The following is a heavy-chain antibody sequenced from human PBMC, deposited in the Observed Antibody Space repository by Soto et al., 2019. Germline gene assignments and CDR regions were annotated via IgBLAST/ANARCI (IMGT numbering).Heavy chain of an antibody. CDR3: ARSPVGIFGLVRAHEYFQH. Sequence: QVQLVQSGAEVKKPGSSVKVSCKASGGTFSSYAISWVRQAPGQGLEWMGGIIPIFGTANYAQKFQGRVTITADKSTCTAYMELGSLRSEDTAVYSCARSPVGIFGLVRAHEYFQHWGQGTLVTVSS. D-gene: IGHD3-3*01. V-gene: IGHV1-69*06. CDR1: GGTFSSYA. CDR2: IIPIFGTA. J-gene: IGHJ1*01.